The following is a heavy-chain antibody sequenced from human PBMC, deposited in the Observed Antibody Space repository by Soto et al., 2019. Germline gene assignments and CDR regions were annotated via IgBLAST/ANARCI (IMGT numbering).Heavy chain of an antibody. V-gene: IGHV1-2*02. D-gene: IGHD6-6*01. CDR1: RDAFACCY. J-gene: IGHJ6*02. Sequence: PVDLSSKASRDAFACCYRRWVRQAPRQGLEWMGWINPNSGGTNYAQKFQGRVTMTRDTSISTAYMELSRLRSDDTAVYYCARETSSSSSVQNNNYYYSGMAVWGHGTTVTVSX. CDR2: INPNSGGT. CDR3: ARETSSSSSVQNNNYYYSGMAV.